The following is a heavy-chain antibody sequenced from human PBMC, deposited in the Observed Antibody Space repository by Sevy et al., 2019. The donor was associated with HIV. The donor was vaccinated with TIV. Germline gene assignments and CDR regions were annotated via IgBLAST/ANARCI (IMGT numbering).Heavy chain of an antibody. Sequence: ASVKVSCKVYGYTLTELSMHWVRQAPGKGLEWMGCFDPEDGEAIYSQSFQGRVTLTEDTSTDTAYMELSGLRSEDTAVYYCTGSGHGGGMDVWGHGTTVTVSS. J-gene: IGHJ6*02. CDR3: TGSGHGGGMDV. D-gene: IGHD3-3*01. CDR1: GYTLTELS. V-gene: IGHV1-24*01. CDR2: FDPEDGEA.